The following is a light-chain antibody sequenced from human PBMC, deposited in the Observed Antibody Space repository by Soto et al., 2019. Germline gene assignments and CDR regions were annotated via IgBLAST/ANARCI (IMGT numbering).Light chain of an antibody. V-gene: IGKV1-5*03. CDR1: QSVSGW. Sequence: EILMTQSPSTLSASVGERATITCRASQSVSGWLAWYQQKAGKAPSLLIYEASRRESGVPARFSGSGSETEFTLTISSLQPEDSAVYYCQQYNKYSPTFGQGTKVDIK. CDR2: EAS. CDR3: QQYNKYSPT. J-gene: IGKJ1*01.